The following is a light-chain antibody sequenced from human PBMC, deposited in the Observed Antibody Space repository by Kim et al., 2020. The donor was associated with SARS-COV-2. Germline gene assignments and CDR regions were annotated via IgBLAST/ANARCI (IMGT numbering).Light chain of an antibody. V-gene: IGKV2-30*01. CDR3: MQGTHWPPT. J-gene: IGKJ1*01. CDR2: KVS. CDR1: QSLVYSDGNTY. Sequence: PAPVAWRSSQSLVYSDGNTYLTWFQQRPGQTPRRLVCKVSSRDSGVPERFSGSGSGTDFTLKISRVEAEDVGIYYCMQGTHWPPTFGQGTKVDIK.